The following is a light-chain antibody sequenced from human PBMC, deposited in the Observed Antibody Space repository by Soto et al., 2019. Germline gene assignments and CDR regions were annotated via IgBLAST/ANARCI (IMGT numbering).Light chain of an antibody. V-gene: IGKV1-9*01. CDR3: QQLNTYPVT. CDR2: AAS. Sequence: IQLTQSPSSLSAPVGDSVTITCRASQGSSRYLAWYQQKPGRAPQLLISAASTLQSGVPSRFSGSGSGTHFPLVISSLQPEDFATYYCQQLNTYPVTVGGGTKVDSK. CDR1: QGSSRY. J-gene: IGKJ4*01.